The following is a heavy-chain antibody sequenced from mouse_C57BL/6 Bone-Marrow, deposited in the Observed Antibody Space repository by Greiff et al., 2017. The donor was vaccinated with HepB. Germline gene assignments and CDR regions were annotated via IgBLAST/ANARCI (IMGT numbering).Heavy chain of an antibody. V-gene: IGHV6-3*01. J-gene: IGHJ3*01. CDR2: IRLKSDNYAT. CDR3: TGARRGFAY. Sequence: EVQGVESGGGLVQPGGSMKLSCVASGFTFSNYWMNWVRQAPEKGLEWVAQIRLKSDNYATHYAESVKGRFTISRDDSKSSVYLQMNNLRAEDTGIYYCTGARRGFAYWGQGTLVTVSA. CDR1: GFTFSNYW.